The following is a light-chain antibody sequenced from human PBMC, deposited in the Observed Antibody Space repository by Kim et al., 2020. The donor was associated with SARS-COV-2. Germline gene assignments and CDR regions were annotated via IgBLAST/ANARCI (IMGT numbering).Light chain of an antibody. CDR1: QSGSRNS. CDR3: QQSGGSPKYT. V-gene: IGKV3-20*01. CDR2: AAS. J-gene: IGKJ2*01. Sequence: STGERVTLCCRESQSGSRNSLAGYQQKPGQAPRLLFYAASTRATGIPDRFSGRGSGTDFTLSISRLEPEDSAVYYCQQSGGSPKYTFGQGTTLEI.